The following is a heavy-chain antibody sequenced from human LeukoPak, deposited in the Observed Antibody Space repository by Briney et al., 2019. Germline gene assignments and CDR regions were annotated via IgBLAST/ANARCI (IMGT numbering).Heavy chain of an antibody. CDR3: TREALNHGSGTYDLDSFTF. Sequence: GGSLSLACAASGFTFSDHFMGWVRQAPGKGLEWVGRARNKANSYSVEYAESVRGRFTISRDDSENSLYLQMNSLKTEDTAVYYCTREALNHGSGTYDLDSFTFWGQATLVTVSS. CDR1: GFTFSDHF. J-gene: IGHJ4*01. V-gene: IGHV3-72*01. CDR2: ARNKANSYSV. D-gene: IGHD3-10*01.